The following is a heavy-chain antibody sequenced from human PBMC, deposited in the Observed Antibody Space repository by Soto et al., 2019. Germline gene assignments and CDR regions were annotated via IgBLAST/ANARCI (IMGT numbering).Heavy chain of an antibody. V-gene: IGHV4-34*01. D-gene: IGHD6-13*01. CDR3: ARAGNHYSSSWYRASFWFDP. Sequence: PSETLSLTCAVYGGSFSGYYWSWIRQPPGKGLEWIGEINHGGSTNYNPSLKSRVTISVDTSKNQFSLKLSSVTAADTAVYYCARAGNHYSSSWYRASFWFDPWGQGTLVTVSS. CDR2: INHGGST. CDR1: GGSFSGYY. J-gene: IGHJ5*02.